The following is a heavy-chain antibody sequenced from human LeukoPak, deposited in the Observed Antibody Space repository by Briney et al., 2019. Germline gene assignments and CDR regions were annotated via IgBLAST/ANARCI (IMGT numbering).Heavy chain of an antibody. CDR1: GYTFTSYD. CDR2: MNPNSGNT. D-gene: IGHD6-19*01. J-gene: IGHJ3*02. V-gene: IGHV1-8*01. CDR3: AISLSSRGAFDI. Sequence: ASVKVSCKASGYTFTSYDINWVRRATGQGLEWMGWMNPNSGNTGYAQKFQGRVTMTRNTSISTAYMELSSLRSEDTAVYYCAISLSSRGAFDIWGQGTMVTVSS.